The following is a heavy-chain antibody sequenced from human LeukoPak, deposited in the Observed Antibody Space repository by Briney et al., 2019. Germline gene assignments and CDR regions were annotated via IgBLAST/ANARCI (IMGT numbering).Heavy chain of an antibody. D-gene: IGHD5-12*01. CDR1: GYTFTSYG. CDR3: ARGGERVLPLIQWQNWYFDL. J-gene: IGHJ2*01. Sequence: GASVKVSCKASGYTFTSYGISWVRQAPGQGLEWMGWISGYNGNTNYAQKFQGRVTMTTDTSTSTAYMELRSLRSDDTAVYYCARGGERVLPLIQWQNWYFDLWGRGTLVTVSS. V-gene: IGHV1-18*01. CDR2: ISGYNGNT.